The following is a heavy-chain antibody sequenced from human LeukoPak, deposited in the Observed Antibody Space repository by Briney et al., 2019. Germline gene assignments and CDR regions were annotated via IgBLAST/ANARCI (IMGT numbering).Heavy chain of an antibody. Sequence: GESLKISCKGSGYGFTSYWIGWVRQMPGKGLEWMGIIYPGDSDTRYSPSFQGQVTISADKSITTAYLQWSSLKASDTAIYYYARRAAAAGTVYYYFDYWGQGTLVTVSS. D-gene: IGHD6-13*01. CDR3: ARRAAAAGTVYYYFDY. CDR2: IYPGDSDT. J-gene: IGHJ4*02. CDR1: GYGFTSYW. V-gene: IGHV5-51*01.